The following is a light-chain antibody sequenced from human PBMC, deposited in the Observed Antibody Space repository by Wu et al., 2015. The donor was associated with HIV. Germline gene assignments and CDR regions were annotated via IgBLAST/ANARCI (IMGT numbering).Light chain of an antibody. J-gene: IGKJ1*01. Sequence: IQLTQSPSSLSASVGDTVTITCRASQDVGSYFAWYQQQPGKAPRLLIYAASTWPGGVPSRFSGSGSGTDFTLTISSLQPEDSATYYCQQLHSHPRTFGHGTKVEIK. CDR2: AAS. CDR3: QQLHSHPRT. CDR1: QDVGSY. V-gene: IGKV1-9*01.